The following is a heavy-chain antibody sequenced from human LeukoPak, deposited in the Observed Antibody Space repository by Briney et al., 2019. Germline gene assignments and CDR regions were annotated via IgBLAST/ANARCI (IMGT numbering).Heavy chain of an antibody. CDR3: AGARQWLPFEY. CDR1: GGSIISGSYY. CDR2: ISTSGNT. V-gene: IGHV4-61*02. D-gene: IGHD5-24*01. Sequence: SETLSLTCTVSGGSIISGSYYWSWIRQPAGKGLEWVGRISTSGNTNYNPSLKSRVTISVDTSKNQFSLTLSSVTAADTAVYYCAGARQWLPFEYWGQGALVTVSS. J-gene: IGHJ4*02.